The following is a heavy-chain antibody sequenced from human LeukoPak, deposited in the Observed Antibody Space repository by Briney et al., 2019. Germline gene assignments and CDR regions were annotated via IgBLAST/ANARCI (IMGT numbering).Heavy chain of an antibody. CDR1: GFTFSSFG. V-gene: IGHV3-30*02. D-gene: IGHD1-26*01. CDR3: AKDDPTGRYL. J-gene: IGHJ4*02. Sequence: GSLRLSCAASGFTFSSFGMHWVRQTPGKGLEWVTFIHNYETTEYYADSVKGRFTISRDNSKNTVYLQMNSLRVEDAAVYYCAKDDPTGRYLWGQGTLVTVSS. CDR2: IHNYETTE.